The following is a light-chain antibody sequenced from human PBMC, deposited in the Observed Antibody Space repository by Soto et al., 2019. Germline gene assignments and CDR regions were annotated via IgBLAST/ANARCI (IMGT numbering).Light chain of an antibody. J-gene: IGKJ1*01. CDR2: GTS. CDR1: QSVSSSY. V-gene: IGKV3-20*01. Sequence: EIVLTQSPGTLSLSPGERATLSCRASQSVSSSYLAWYQHKPGQAPRLLISGTSSRATGIPDRFSGSGAGTDFTLTISRLEPEDFAVYYCQQYGTTPWTFDQGTKVEVK. CDR3: QQYGTTPWT.